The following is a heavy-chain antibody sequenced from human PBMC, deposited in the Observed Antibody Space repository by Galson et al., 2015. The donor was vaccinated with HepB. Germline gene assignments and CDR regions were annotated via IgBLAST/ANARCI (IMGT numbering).Heavy chain of an antibody. J-gene: IGHJ4*02. CDR2: ISYDGSNK. D-gene: IGHD1-26*01. Sequence: SLRLSCAASGFTFSSYAMHWVRQAPGKGLEWVAVISYDGSNKYYADSVKGRFTISRDNSKNTLYLQMNSLRAEDTAVYYCARDPVGAELYFDYWGQGTLVTVSS. CDR1: GFTFSSYA. CDR3: ARDPVGAELYFDY. V-gene: IGHV3-30-3*01.